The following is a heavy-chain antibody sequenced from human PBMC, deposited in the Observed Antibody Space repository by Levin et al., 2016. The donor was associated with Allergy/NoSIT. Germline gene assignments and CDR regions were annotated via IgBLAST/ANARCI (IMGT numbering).Heavy chain of an antibody. CDR2: INPNSGGT. CDR3: ASDSSSGTRYYYMDV. Sequence: WVRQAPGQGLEWMGWINPNSGGTNYAQKFQGRVTMTRDTSISTAYMELSRLRSDDTAVYYCASDSSSGTRYYYMDVWGKGTTVTVSS. D-gene: IGHD6-13*01. V-gene: IGHV1-2*02. J-gene: IGHJ6*03.